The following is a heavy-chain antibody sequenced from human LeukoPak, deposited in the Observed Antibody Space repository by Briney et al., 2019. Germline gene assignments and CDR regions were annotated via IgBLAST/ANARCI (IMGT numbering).Heavy chain of an antibody. V-gene: IGHV5-51*01. J-gene: IGHJ3*02. CDR1: GYSFNTYW. Sequence: GESLKISCKGSGYSFNTYWIGWVRQMPGKGLEWMGFIYPGDSDIKYSPSFQGQVTISADKSISTAYLQWSSLKASDTAMYYCARRQLRFLGFEIWGQGTMVTVSS. CDR2: IYPGDSDI. D-gene: IGHD3-3*01. CDR3: ARRQLRFLGFEI.